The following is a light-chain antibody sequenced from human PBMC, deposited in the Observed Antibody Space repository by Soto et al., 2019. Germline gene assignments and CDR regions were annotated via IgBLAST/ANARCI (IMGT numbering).Light chain of an antibody. V-gene: IGKV3-15*01. CDR3: QQYNRWPLT. CDR2: GAS. Sequence: EIVMTQSPATLSVSPGERATLSCRASQSISSTLAWYQQKPGQAPRLLISGASTRATGIPARFSGSGSGTEFTLTISSLQSEEFAVYYCQQYNRWPLTFGGGTKVEI. J-gene: IGKJ4*01. CDR1: QSISST.